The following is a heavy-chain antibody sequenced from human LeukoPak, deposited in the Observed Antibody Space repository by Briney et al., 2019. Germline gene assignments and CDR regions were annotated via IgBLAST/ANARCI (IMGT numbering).Heavy chain of an antibody. CDR1: GFSLSTSGMR. Sequence: SGPTLVNPTQTLTLTCTFSGFSLSTSGMRVSWIRQPPGKALEWLARIDWDDDKFYSTSLKTRLTISKDTSKSQVVLTMTNMDPVDTATYYCARGIAAAGVFDYWGQGTLVTVSS. D-gene: IGHD6-13*01. V-gene: IGHV2-70*04. J-gene: IGHJ4*02. CDR3: ARGIAAAGVFDY. CDR2: IDWDDDK.